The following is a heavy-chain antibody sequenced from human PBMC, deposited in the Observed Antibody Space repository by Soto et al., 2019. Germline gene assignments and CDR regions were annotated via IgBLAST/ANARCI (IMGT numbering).Heavy chain of an antibody. CDR1: GGTFSTYA. CDR3: ARPKGSYSSGYYYFDY. D-gene: IGHD6-19*01. V-gene: IGHV1-69*13. J-gene: IGHJ4*02. Sequence: AASVKVSCKTAGGTFSTYAIYWVRQAPGQGLEWMGAIIPLFGTADYAQKFQGRVTITADESTSTAYMELSSLRPEDTAVYYCARPKGSYSSGYYYFDYWGQGTLVTVSS. CDR2: IIPLFGTA.